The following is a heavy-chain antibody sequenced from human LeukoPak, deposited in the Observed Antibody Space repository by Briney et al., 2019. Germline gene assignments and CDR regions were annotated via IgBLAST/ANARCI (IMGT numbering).Heavy chain of an antibody. V-gene: IGHV3-74*01. J-gene: IGHJ4*02. Sequence: GGSLRLSCAASGFTFSSHWMHWVRQAPGKGLVWVSRVNSDGSSTSYAASVEGRFTISRGNAKNTLYLQMNSLRDEDTAVYYCARDSRSSGLTVDYWGQGTLVTVSS. D-gene: IGHD6-19*01. CDR2: VNSDGSST. CDR3: ARDSRSSGLTVDY. CDR1: GFTFSSHW.